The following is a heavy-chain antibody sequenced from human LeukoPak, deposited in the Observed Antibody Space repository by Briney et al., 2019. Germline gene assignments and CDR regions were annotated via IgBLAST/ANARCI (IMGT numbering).Heavy chain of an antibody. D-gene: IGHD1-26*01. V-gene: IGHV1-69*05. CDR3: ARCAESGSIRRPFDY. Sequence: GSSVKVSCKASGGTCSSYAISWVRQATGQGLEWMGGIIPIFDTANYAQKFQGRVTITTDESTSTAYMELSSLRPEDTAVYYCARCAESGSIRRPFDYWGQGTLVTVSS. CDR2: IIPIFDTA. CDR1: GGTCSSYA. J-gene: IGHJ4*02.